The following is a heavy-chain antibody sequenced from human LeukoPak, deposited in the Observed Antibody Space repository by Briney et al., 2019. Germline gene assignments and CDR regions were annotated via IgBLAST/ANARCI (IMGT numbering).Heavy chain of an antibody. D-gene: IGHD5-24*01. Sequence: PGGSLRLSCAASGFTFSSYAMHWVRQAPGKGLEYVSAISSNGGSTYYANSVKGRLTISRDNSKNTLYLQMGSLRAEDMAVYYCARTWGDGYNYYFDYWGQGTLVTVSS. CDR1: GFTFSSYA. CDR3: ARTWGDGYNYYFDY. CDR2: ISSNGGST. J-gene: IGHJ4*02. V-gene: IGHV3-64*01.